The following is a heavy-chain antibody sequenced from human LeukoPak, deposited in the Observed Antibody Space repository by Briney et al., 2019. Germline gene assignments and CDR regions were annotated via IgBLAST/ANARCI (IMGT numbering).Heavy chain of an antibody. V-gene: IGHV4-31*03. CDR1: GGSISSGGYY. J-gene: IGHJ5*02. D-gene: IGHD3-10*01. CDR3: ARDTYGSGTPFDP. CDR2: IYYSGST. Sequence: SETLSLTCTVSGGSISSGGYYWSWIRQHPGKGLEWIGYIYYSGSTYYNPSLKSRVTISVDTSKDQFSLKLSSVTAADTAVYYCARDTYGSGTPFDPWGQGTLVTVSS.